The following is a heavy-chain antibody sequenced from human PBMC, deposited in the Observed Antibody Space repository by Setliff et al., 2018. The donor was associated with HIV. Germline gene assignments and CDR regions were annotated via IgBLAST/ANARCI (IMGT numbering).Heavy chain of an antibody. CDR3: VVYFGGNGGRGL. J-gene: IGHJ4*02. CDR2: TPYSGST. CDR1: GDSIVSDDSTSSHH. V-gene: IGHV4-59*11. Sequence: PSETLSLTCRFSGDSIVSDDSTSSHHCSWIRQPPGRGLEWIGTTPYSGSTNYNPSLRGRVTISLDTSTNQFSLRLNSVTAADTAHYFCVVYFGGNGGRGLWGQGTLVTVSS. D-gene: IGHD2-15*01.